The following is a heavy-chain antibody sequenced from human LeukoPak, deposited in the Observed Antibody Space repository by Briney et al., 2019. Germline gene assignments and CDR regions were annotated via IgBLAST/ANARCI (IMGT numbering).Heavy chain of an antibody. V-gene: IGHV4-39*07. CDR3: ASGIAANDAFDI. Sequence: SETLSLTCTVSGGSISSSSYYWGWIRQPPGKGLEWIGSIYYSGSTYYNPSLKSRVTISVDTSKNQFSLKLSSVTAADTAVYYCASGIAANDAFDIWGQGTMVTVSS. D-gene: IGHD6-13*01. CDR1: GGSISSSSYY. CDR2: IYYSGST. J-gene: IGHJ3*02.